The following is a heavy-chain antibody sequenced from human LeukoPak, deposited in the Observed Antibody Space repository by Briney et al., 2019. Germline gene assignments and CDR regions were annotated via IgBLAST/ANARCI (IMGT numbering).Heavy chain of an antibody. CDR2: IYYSGST. D-gene: IGHD2-2*01. CDR3: ARWVPVPAAMADY. J-gene: IGHJ4*02. Sequence: SETLSLTCTVSGGYISSSSYYWVWIRQPPGKGLEWIGSIYYSGSTYYNPSLKSRVTISVDTSKNQFSLKLSSVTAADTAVYYCARWVPVPAAMADYWGQGTLVTVSS. CDR1: GGYISSSSYY. V-gene: IGHV4-39*01.